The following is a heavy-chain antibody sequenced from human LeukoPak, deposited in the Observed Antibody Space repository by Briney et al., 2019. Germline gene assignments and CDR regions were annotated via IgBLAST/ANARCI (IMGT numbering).Heavy chain of an antibody. D-gene: IGHD3-9*01. V-gene: IGHV3-33*01. CDR3: ARDGTDILTGYYRTPYYYGMDV. J-gene: IGHJ6*02. Sequence: GGSLRLSCAASGFTFSSYGVHWVRQAPGKGLEWVAVIWYGGSNKYYADSVKGRFTISRDNSKNTLYLQMNSLRAEDTAVYYCARDGTDILTGYYRTPYYYGMDVWGQGTTVTVSS. CDR2: IWYGGSNK. CDR1: GFTFSSYG.